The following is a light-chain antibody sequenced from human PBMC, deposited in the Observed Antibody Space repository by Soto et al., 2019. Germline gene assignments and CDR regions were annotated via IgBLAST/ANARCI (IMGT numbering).Light chain of an antibody. CDR3: SSYTGNSTWV. Sequence: QSALTQPASVSGSPGQSISISCTGTSSDVGTYDYVSWYQQYPGKAPKLMIYDVSDRPSGVSNRFSGSKSGNTASLTISGLQAEDEADYYCSSYTGNSTWVFGGGTKLTVL. CDR2: DVS. J-gene: IGLJ3*02. CDR1: SSDVGTYDY. V-gene: IGLV2-14*01.